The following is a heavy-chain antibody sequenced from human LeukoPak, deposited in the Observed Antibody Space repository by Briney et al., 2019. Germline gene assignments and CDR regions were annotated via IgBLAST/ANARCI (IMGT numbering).Heavy chain of an antibody. V-gene: IGHV4-59*01. CDR2: IYYSGST. D-gene: IGHD6-19*01. J-gene: IGHJ4*02. CDR1: GGSISSYY. Sequence: SETLSLTCTVSGGSISSYYRSWIRQPPGRGLEWIGYIYYSGSTNYNPSLKSRVTISVDTSKNQFSLKLSSVTAADTAVYYCARGRSVGGLDYWGQGTLVTVSS. CDR3: ARGRSVGGLDY.